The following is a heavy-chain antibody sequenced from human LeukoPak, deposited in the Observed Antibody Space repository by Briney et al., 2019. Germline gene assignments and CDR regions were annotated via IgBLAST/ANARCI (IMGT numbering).Heavy chain of an antibody. J-gene: IGHJ5*02. CDR2: VWYDGRNR. V-gene: IGHV3-33*01. D-gene: IGHD3-16*01. CDR1: GYTFSRHG. Sequence: GRSLTLSCAASGYTFSRHGIRWVRQAPGKGLEWVAVVWYDGRNRDYADSVKGRFTISKDNSNNMVFLQMDRLRAEDTAVYYCARLWGGNGYSGGSLNLWGQGTLVTVSS. CDR3: ARLWGGNGYSGGSLNL.